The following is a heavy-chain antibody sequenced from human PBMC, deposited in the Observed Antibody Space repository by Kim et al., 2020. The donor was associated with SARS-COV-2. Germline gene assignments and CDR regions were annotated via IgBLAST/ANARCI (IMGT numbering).Heavy chain of an antibody. CDR2: IRSKADGGTA. CDR3: TTDYERIGGLCDGETCYPASL. V-gene: IGHV3-15*01. J-gene: IGHJ4*02. Sequence: GGSLRLSCAASGFTFTKVWLSWARQAPGKGLEWVGRIRSKADGGTADYAAPVKGRFTISRDDSKNTLYLQMNGLRAEDTAFYHCTTDYERIGGLCDGETCYPASLWGQGTLVTVSS. D-gene: IGHD2-21*01. CDR1: GFTFTKVW.